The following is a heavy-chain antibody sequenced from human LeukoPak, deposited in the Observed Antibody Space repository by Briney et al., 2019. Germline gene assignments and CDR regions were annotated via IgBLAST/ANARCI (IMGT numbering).Heavy chain of an antibody. CDR1: GFTFSSYA. Sequence: GWSLRLSCASSGFTFSSYAMTWVRQAPWKGLEWVSAIGGSTYYADSVKGRFTISRDNSKNTLYLQMNSLRAEDTAVYFFQAEDGIRYFDFDYWGQGILVTVSS. J-gene: IGHJ4*02. V-gene: IGHV3-23*01. CDR2: IGGST. CDR3: QAEDGIRYFDFDY. D-gene: IGHD3-9*01.